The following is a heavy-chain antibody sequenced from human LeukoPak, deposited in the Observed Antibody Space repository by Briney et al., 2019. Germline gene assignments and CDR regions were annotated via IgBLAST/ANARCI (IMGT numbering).Heavy chain of an antibody. CDR3: ARAPRTAANFDY. CDR1: GFTFSSYA. Sequence: PGKSLRLSCAASGFTFSSYAMHWVRQAPSKGLEWVAVISYDGSNKYYADSVKGRFTISRDNSKNTLYLQMNSLRVEDTAVYYCARAPRTAANFDYWGQGTLVTVSS. J-gene: IGHJ4*02. CDR2: ISYDGSNK. V-gene: IGHV3-30-3*01. D-gene: IGHD6-13*01.